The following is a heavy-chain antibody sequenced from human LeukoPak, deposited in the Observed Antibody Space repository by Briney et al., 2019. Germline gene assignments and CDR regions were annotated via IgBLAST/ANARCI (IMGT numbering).Heavy chain of an antibody. Sequence: SETLSLTCTVSSGSINSGSYYWNWIRQPAGKGLEWIGYIYYSGSTNYNPSLKSRVTISVDTSKNQFSLKLSSVIAADTAVYYCARTTEGYCSSASCFGFSYSYYMDVWGKGTTVTISS. CDR1: SGSINSGSYY. J-gene: IGHJ6*03. CDR3: ARTTEGYCSSASCFGFSYSYYMDV. CDR2: IYYSGST. D-gene: IGHD2-2*01. V-gene: IGHV4-61*10.